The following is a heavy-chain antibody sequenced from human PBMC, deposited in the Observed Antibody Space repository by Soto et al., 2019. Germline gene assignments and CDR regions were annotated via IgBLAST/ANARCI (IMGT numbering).Heavy chain of an antibody. CDR3: ARSSIAAPLYYFDY. CDR1: GFTFSSYW. Sequence: GGSLRLSCAASGFTFSSYWMHWVRQAPGKGLVWVSRINSDGSSTSYADSVKGRFTISRDNAKNTLYLQMNSLRAEDTAVYYCARSSIAAPLYYFDYWGQGTLVTVSS. V-gene: IGHV3-74*01. D-gene: IGHD6-6*01. J-gene: IGHJ4*02. CDR2: INSDGSST.